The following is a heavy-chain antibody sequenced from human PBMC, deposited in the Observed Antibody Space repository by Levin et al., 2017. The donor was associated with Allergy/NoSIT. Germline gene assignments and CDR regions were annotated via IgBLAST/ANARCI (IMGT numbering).Heavy chain of an antibody. Sequence: GGSLRLSCKASGYTFTSYDINWVRQATGQGLEWMRWMNPNSGNTGYAQKFQGRVTMTRNTSISTAYMELSSLRSEDTAVYYCASHSSGWYTWYFDLWGRGTLVTVSS. CDR2: MNPNSGNT. J-gene: IGHJ2*01. CDR1: GYTFTSYD. V-gene: IGHV1-8*01. CDR3: ASHSSGWYTWYFDL. D-gene: IGHD6-19*01.